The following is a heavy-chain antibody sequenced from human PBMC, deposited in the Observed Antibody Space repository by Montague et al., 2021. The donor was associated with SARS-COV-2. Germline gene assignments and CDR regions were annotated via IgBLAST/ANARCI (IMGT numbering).Heavy chain of an antibody. D-gene: IGHD2/OR15-2a*01. J-gene: IGHJ4*02. CDR3: ARVRLFYYLDY. CDR2: IFHTGST. CDR1: GTSISSGGYY. Sequence: TLSLTCTVSGTSISSGGYYWTWIRQHPGKGLEWIGYIFHTGSTYYHPSLETRVNISVDTSNNLFSLRLSSVTAADTAMYFCARVRLFYYLDYWGQGTLVTVSS. V-gene: IGHV4-31*03.